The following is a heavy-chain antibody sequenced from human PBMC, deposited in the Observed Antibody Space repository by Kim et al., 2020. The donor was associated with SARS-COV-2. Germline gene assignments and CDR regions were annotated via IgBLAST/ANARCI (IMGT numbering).Heavy chain of an antibody. D-gene: IGHD2-8*01. CDR3: LRDMAVYDDY. J-gene: IGHJ4*02. CDR1: GFTFSRYW. Sequence: GGSLRLSCAASGFTFSRYWMHWVRQVPGKGLVWVSRINLDGKTTTYADSVRGRFTISRDNAKSKLYLLMNSKRAEDTVWYYCLRDMAVYDDYWGQGALVTVSS. V-gene: IGHV3-74*01. CDR2: INLDGKTT.